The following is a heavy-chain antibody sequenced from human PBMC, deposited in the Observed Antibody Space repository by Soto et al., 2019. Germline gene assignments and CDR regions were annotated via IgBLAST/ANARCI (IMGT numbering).Heavy chain of an antibody. CDR3: ASLYIYSSRWYYFDY. Sequence: GGSLRLSCAASGFTFNNYGMHWVRQAPGKGLEWVAVIWYDGSDKYYADSVKGRFTISRDNSKNTLYLQMNSLRAEDTAVYYFASLYIYSSRWYYFDYWGQRTLVTVSS. CDR1: GFTFNNYG. J-gene: IGHJ4*02. D-gene: IGHD6-19*01. V-gene: IGHV3-33*01. CDR2: IWYDGSDK.